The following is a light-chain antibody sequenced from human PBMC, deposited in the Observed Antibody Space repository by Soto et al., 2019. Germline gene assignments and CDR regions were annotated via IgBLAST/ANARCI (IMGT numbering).Light chain of an antibody. CDR3: VLYMGSGISI. V-gene: IGLV8-61*01. J-gene: IGLJ2*01. CDR1: SGSVSTSYY. CDR2: NTN. Sequence: QTVVTQEPSFSVSPGGTVTLTCGLSSGSVSTSYYSSWFQQTPGQAPRTLIYNTNTRSSGVPDRFSGSILGNKAALTITGAQADDESDYYCVLYMGSGISIFGGGTQLTVL.